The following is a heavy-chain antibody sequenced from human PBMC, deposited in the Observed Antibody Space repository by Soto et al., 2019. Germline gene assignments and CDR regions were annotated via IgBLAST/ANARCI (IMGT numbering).Heavy chain of an antibody. CDR1: GGTFSSYA. CDR3: ASIAAAESPYYYGMDV. Sequence: QVQLVQSGAEVKKPGSSVKVSCKASGGTFSSYAISWVRQAPGQGLEWMGGILPIFGTANYAQKFQGRVTITADESMSTAYMELSSLRSEDTAVYYCASIAAAESPYYYGMDVWGQGTTVTVSS. CDR2: ILPIFGTA. J-gene: IGHJ6*02. D-gene: IGHD6-13*01. V-gene: IGHV1-69*01.